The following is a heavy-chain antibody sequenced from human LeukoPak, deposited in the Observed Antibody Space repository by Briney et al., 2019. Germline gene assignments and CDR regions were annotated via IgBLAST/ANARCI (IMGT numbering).Heavy chain of an antibody. D-gene: IGHD3-22*01. CDR3: ARENVYYDSSDYYPRFDY. CDR1: GYTFTSYG. Sequence: GASVTVSCTASGYTFTSYGISWLRQAPGQGLEWMGWISAYNGNTNYAQNLQVRVTMTTDTSTSTAYMELRSLRSDDTAVYYCARENVYYDSSDYYPRFDYWGQGTLVTVSS. CDR2: ISAYNGNT. V-gene: IGHV1-18*01. J-gene: IGHJ4*02.